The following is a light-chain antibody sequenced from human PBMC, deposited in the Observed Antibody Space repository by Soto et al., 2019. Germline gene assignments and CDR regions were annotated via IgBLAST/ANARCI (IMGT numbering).Light chain of an antibody. CDR1: QNIGRW. CDR3: QQYNLHSPAT. Sequence: DIQMTQSPSSLSTSVGDRVTITCRASQNIGRWLDWYQQKPGKAPKLMIYDVSTLISGVPSRFSGSGSGTEFSLTISSLQPDDFTTYYCQQYNLHSPATFGPGTLVHIK. CDR2: DVS. V-gene: IGKV1-5*01. J-gene: IGKJ1*01.